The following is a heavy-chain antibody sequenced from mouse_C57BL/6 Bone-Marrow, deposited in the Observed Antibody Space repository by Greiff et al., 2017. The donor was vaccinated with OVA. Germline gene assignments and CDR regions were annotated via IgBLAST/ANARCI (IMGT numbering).Heavy chain of an antibody. D-gene: IGHD2-12*01. V-gene: IGHV1-63*01. CDR3: AKGAYYTYFDY. CDR1: GYTFTNYW. CDR2: IYPGGGYS. Sequence: QVHVKQSGAELVRPGTSVKMSCKASGYTFTNYWIGWAKQRPGHGLEWIGDIYPGGGYSNYNEKFKGKATLTADKSSSTAYMQFSSLTSEDSAIYYCAKGAYYTYFDYWGQGTTLTVSS. J-gene: IGHJ2*01.